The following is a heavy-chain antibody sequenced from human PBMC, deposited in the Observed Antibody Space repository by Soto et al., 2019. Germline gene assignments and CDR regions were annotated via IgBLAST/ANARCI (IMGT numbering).Heavy chain of an antibody. CDR3: ARDGGGVVVPAADWYFDL. CDR1: GGTFSSYT. V-gene: IGHV1-69*02. Sequence: QVQLVQSGAEVKKPGSSVKVSCKASGGTFSSYTISWVRQAPGQGLEWMGRIIPILGIANYAQKFQGRVTSTAEKPTRTAYMGLSSLRSEDTAGYYCARDGGGVVVPAADWYFDLWGRGTLVTVSS. J-gene: IGHJ2*01. D-gene: IGHD2-2*01. CDR2: IIPILGIA.